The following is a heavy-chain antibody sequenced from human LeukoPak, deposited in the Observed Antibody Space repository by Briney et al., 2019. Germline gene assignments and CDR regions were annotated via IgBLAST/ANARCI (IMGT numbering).Heavy chain of an antibody. J-gene: IGHJ4*02. V-gene: IGHV4-30-2*01. CDR1: GGSISSGNYY. Sequence: SQTLSLTCTVSGGSISSGNYYWSWIRQPPGKGLEWIGYIHHSGSTYYNPSLNSRVTVSVDRSKNQFSLKVTSVTAADTAVYYCARDYHCGGGDCSWVDYWGQGTLVTVSS. D-gene: IGHD2-21*01. CDR3: ARDYHCGGGDCSWVDY. CDR2: IHHSGST.